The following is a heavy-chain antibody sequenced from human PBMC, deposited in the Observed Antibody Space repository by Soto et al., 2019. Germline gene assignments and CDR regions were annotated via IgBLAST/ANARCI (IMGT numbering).Heavy chain of an antibody. D-gene: IGHD1-26*01. J-gene: IGHJ4*02. Sequence: EVQLLESGGGLVQPGGSLTLSCAASGFTFSSYAMRWVRQAPVKGLEWVSAISGSGGSTYYADSVKGRFTISRDNSKNTLNLQMNSLRAEDTAVYYCARRGSGSYYDYWGQGPLVTVSS. CDR1: GFTFSSYA. CDR3: ARRGSGSYYDY. CDR2: ISGSGGST. V-gene: IGHV3-23*01.